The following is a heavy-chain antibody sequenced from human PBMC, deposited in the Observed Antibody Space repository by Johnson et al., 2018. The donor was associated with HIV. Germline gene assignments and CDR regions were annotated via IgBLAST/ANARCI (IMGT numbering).Heavy chain of an antibody. D-gene: IGHD1-26*01. V-gene: IGHV3-NL1*01. CDR1: GFTFSSYA. CDR2: LYIGGTS. CDR3: ATSGSNFAFDI. J-gene: IGHJ3*02. Sequence: QVQLVESGGGVVQPGRSLRLSCAASGFTFSSYAMHWVRQAPGKGLEWVSTLYIGGTSYYGDSVKGRFTISRDNAKNSLYLQMNSLRAEDTALYYCATSGSNFAFDIWGQGTMVTVSS.